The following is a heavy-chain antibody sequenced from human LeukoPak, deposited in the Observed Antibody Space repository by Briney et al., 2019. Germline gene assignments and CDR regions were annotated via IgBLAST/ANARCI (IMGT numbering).Heavy chain of an antibody. D-gene: IGHD3-22*01. V-gene: IGHV3-11*01. CDR1: GFTFSDYY. CDR2: ISSSGSTI. Sequence: GGSLRLSCAASGFTFSDYYMSWIRQAPGKGLEWVSYISSSGSTIYYADSVKGRFTISRDNAKNSLYLQMYSLRAEDTAVYYCAGRAYYYDSSGYNNWFDPWGQGTLVTVSS. J-gene: IGHJ5*02. CDR3: AGRAYYYDSSGYNNWFDP.